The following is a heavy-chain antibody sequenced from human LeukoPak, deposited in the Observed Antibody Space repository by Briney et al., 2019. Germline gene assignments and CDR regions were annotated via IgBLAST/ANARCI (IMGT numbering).Heavy chain of an antibody. CDR2: ISWNSGRI. CDR1: RFGSEVYA. J-gene: IGHJ3*02. Sequence: GGSLRLSCAASRFGSEVYATQGVRQAPGKGLERGSGISWNSGRIGYADSVKGRFTISRDNAKNSLYLQMNSLRVEDTALYYCAKDFYRLGEFDAFDNWGQGTMVTVSS. V-gene: IGHV3-9*02. CDR3: AKDFYRLGEFDAFDN. D-gene: IGHD3-16*01.